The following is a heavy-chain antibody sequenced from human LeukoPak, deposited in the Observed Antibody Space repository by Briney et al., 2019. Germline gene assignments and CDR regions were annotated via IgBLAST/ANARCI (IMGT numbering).Heavy chain of an antibody. CDR1: GYSISSGYY. CDR3: ARVVNYGDYFPFDY. V-gene: IGHV4-38-2*02. CDR2: IYHSGST. Sequence: PSETLSLTCTVSGYSISSGYYWGWIRQPPGKGLEWIGSIYHSGSTYYNPSLKSRVTISVDTSKNQFSLKLNSVTAADTAVYYCARVVNYGDYFPFDYWGQGILVTVSS. J-gene: IGHJ4*02. D-gene: IGHD4-17*01.